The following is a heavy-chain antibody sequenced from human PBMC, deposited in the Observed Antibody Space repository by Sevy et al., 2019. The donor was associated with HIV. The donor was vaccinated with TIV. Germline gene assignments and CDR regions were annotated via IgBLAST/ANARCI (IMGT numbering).Heavy chain of an antibody. V-gene: IGHV3-9*01. CDR2: ISWNSGSI. CDR1: GFNFGDYA. CDR3: AKDQFSSSSNFDN. J-gene: IGHJ4*02. D-gene: IGHD6-6*01. Sequence: GGSLRLSCTASGFNFGDYAMHWVRQFPGKGLEWVSGISWNSGSIDYADSVKGRFTISRDNAKNSLYLQMNSLRAEDTALYYCAKDQFSSSSNFDNWGQGTLVTVSS.